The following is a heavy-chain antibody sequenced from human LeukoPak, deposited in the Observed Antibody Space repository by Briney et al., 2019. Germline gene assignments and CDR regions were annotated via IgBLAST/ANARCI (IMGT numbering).Heavy chain of an antibody. CDR1: GGSISSYY. V-gene: IGHV4-59*01. CDR2: IYYSGST. J-gene: IGHJ6*02. D-gene: IGHD6-6*01. Sequence: SETLSLTCSVSGGSISSYYWSWLRQPPGKGLEWIGYIYYSGSTNYNPSLKSRVTISVDTSKNQFSLKLSSVTAADTAVYYCARGVYSSSIYYAMDVWGQGTTVTVSS. CDR3: ARGVYSSSIYYAMDV.